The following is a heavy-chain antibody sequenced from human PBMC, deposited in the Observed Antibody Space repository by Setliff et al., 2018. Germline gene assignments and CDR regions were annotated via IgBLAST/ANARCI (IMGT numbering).Heavy chain of an antibody. Sequence: PSETLSLTCTVSGYSISSGYIWGWIRQPPGKGLEWVGNIGHTGSINYNPSLKSRLTISRDTSKNQVSLKLNSVTATDTAVYYCARDLGHGGDSDYRGQGIQVTVSS. CDR1: GYSISSGYI. CDR3: ARDLGHGGDSDY. J-gene: IGHJ4*02. D-gene: IGHD2-21*02. CDR2: IGHTGSI. V-gene: IGHV4-38-2*02.